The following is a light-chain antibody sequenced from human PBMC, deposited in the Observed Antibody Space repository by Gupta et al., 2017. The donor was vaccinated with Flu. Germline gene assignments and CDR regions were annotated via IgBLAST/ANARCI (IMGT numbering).Light chain of an antibody. CDR2: EAS. J-gene: IGKJ1*01. CDR1: QNIDNW. CDR3: QQENCPSVT. V-gene: IGKV1-5*03. Sequence: PATLSASVGDRVTITCRASQNIDNWLTWYQQKPGKGPKLLIYEASSLESGVPSRFSGGGSGTEFTLTISSLQPEDFATYYCQQENCPSVTFGQGTQVEIK.